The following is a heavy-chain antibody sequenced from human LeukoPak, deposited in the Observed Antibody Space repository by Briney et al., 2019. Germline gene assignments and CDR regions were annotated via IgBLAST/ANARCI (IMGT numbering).Heavy chain of an antibody. J-gene: IGHJ3*02. V-gene: IGHV3-23*01. D-gene: IGHD1-26*01. CDR2: ISGSGGST. CDR3: ANVEASKWELLVGDAFDI. Sequence: PGGSLRLSCAASGFTFSSYAMSWVRQAPGKGLEWVSAISGSGGSTYYADSVKGRFTISRDNSKNTLYLQMNSLRAEDTAVYCCANVEASKWELLVGDAFDIWGQGTMVTVSS. CDR1: GFTFSSYA.